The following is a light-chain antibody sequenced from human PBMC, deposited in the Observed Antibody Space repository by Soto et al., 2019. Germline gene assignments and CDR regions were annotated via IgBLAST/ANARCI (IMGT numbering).Light chain of an antibody. Sequence: DIQMTQSPSTLSASVGDKITITCRASQSISSWLAWYQQKPGKAPKLLIYKASSLESGVPSRFSGSGSGTEFTLTISSLQPDDFATYYCQQYNTYPYTFGQGPKVAIK. J-gene: IGKJ2*01. CDR3: QQYNTYPYT. CDR2: KAS. CDR1: QSISSW. V-gene: IGKV1-5*03.